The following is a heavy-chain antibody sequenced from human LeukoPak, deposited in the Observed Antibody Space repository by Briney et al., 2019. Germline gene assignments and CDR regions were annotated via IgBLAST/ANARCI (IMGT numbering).Heavy chain of an antibody. V-gene: IGHV4-34*01. CDR2: INHSGST. D-gene: IGHD3-10*01. CDR3: ARRSLLWFGELSSYFDY. J-gene: IGHJ4*02. CDR1: GGSFSGYY. Sequence: PSETLSLTCAVYGGSFSGYYWSWIRQPPGKGLEWIGEINHSGSTNYNPSLKSRVTISVDTSKNQFSLKLSSVTAADTAAYYCARRSLLWFGELSSYFDYWGQGTLVTVSS.